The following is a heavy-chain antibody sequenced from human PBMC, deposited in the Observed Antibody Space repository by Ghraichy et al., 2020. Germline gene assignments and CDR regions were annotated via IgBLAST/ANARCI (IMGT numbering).Heavy chain of an antibody. CDR1: GFTFSGHW. D-gene: IGHD6-19*01. CDR2: IKQDGSEK. CDR3: ARSSSDRYGLGFEM. Sequence: GGSLRLSCAVSGFTFSGHWMSWVRQAPGKGLEGVANIKQDGSEKYYVDSVKGRFTISRDNAKDSLYLQMNSLRAADTAVYYCARSSSDRYGLGFEMWGQGTMVTVSS. V-gene: IGHV3-7*01. J-gene: IGHJ3*02.